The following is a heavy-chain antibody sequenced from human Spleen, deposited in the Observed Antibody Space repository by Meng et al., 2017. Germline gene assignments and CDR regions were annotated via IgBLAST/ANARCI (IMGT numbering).Heavy chain of an antibody. CDR2: INAVFGTT. CDR1: GGIFSNYV. CDR3: AWKAGNCVSTTCYSLDF. Sequence: SVKVSCKAPGGIFSNYVIGWVRQAPGQGLEWMGGINAVFGTTNYAQKFQGRVTITTDEPTSTVYMELTRLTSEDTAMYFCAWKAGNCVSTTCYSLDFWVQGTLVTVSS. J-gene: IGHJ4*02. D-gene: IGHD2-2*01. V-gene: IGHV1-69*05.